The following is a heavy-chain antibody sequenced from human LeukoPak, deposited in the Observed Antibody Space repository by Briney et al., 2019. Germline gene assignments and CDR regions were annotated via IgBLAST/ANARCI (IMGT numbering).Heavy chain of an antibody. V-gene: IGHV4-61*02. CDR1: GGSISSGSYY. Sequence: SQTLSLTCTVSGGSISSGSYYWSWIRQPAGKGLEWIGRIYTSESTNYNPSLKSRVTISVDTSKDQFSLKLSSVTAADTAVYYCARDIDYFDYWGQGTLVTVSS. CDR3: ARDIDYFDY. D-gene: IGHD3-16*02. CDR2: IYTSEST. J-gene: IGHJ4*02.